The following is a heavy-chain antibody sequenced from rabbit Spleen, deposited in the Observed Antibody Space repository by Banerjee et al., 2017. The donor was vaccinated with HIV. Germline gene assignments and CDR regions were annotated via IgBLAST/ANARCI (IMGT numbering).Heavy chain of an antibody. D-gene: IGHD8-1*01. Sequence: QSLEESGGDLVKPGASLTLTCTASGVSFSSSYWPCWVRQAPGKGLEWIACIDTDSSGSSYYASWAKGRFTISKTSSTTVTLQMTSLTAADTATYFCARDTGTSFSTYGMDLWGPGTLVTVS. CDR3: ARDTGTSFSTYGMDL. CDR1: GVSFSSSYW. V-gene: IGHV1S40*01. CDR2: IDTDSSGSS. J-gene: IGHJ6*01.